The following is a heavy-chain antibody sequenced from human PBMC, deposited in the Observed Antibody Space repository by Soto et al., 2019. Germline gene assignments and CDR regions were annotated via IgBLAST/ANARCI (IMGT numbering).Heavy chain of an antibody. V-gene: IGHV4-39*01. D-gene: IGHD3-22*01. Sequence: QLQVQESGPGLVKPSETLSLTCTVSGGSITSSGYYWGWIRQSPGKGLEWIGSIYYSGRTYYNPSLQSRVSMSVDTSKNQFSLKLSSVTAADTAVYYCASRHTYYFYSSSYSPMEFDSDQWGQGTLVTVSS. CDR1: GGSITSSGYY. CDR3: ASRHTYYFYSSSYSPMEFDSDQ. J-gene: IGHJ4*02. CDR2: IYYSGRT.